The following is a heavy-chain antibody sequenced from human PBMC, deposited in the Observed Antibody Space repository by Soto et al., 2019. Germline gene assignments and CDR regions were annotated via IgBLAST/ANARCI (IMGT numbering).Heavy chain of an antibody. CDR3: ATSYGSGSTHFDS. CDR2: VNPIVGMS. CDR1: GGTFNSYI. Sequence: QVQLVQSGAEVKKPGSSVKVSCTASGGTFNSYILNWVRQAPGQRLEWVGRVNPIVGMSDSASKFQGRVTMTADRSTSKAYMDLTGLKSEDTAVYYCATSYGSGSTHFDSWGQGTLVTVSS. J-gene: IGHJ4*02. V-gene: IGHV1-69*02. D-gene: IGHD3-10*01.